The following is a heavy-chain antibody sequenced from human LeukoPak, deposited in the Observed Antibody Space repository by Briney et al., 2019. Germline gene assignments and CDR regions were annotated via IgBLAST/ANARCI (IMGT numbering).Heavy chain of an antibody. CDR2: ISGSGDNT. CDR1: GFTFRNYA. J-gene: IGHJ4*02. Sequence: GGSLRLSCVASGFTFRNYAMTWVRQAPGKGLEWVSTISGSGDNTYYADSVQGRFTISRDNSKDTLFLQMNSLTADDTAIYYCAKSAVAGWVRDFDSWGQGILVTVSS. V-gene: IGHV3-23*01. CDR3: AKSAVAGWVRDFDS. D-gene: IGHD6-19*01.